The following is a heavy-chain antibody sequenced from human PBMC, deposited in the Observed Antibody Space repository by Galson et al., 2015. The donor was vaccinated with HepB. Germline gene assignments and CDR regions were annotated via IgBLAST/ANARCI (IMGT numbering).Heavy chain of an antibody. Sequence: SLRLSCAASGFTFSSYGMHWVRQAPGKGLEWVAVISYDGSNKYYADSVKGRFTISRDNAKNSLYFQMDSLRPEDTAVFFCARDKPGGSYDYWGQGTLVTVSS. CDR2: ISYDGSNK. J-gene: IGHJ4*02. CDR1: GFTFSSYG. CDR3: ARDKPGGSYDY. V-gene: IGHV3-30*03. D-gene: IGHD1-26*01.